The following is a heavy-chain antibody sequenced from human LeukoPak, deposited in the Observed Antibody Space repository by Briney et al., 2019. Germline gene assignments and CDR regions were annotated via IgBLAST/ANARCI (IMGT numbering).Heavy chain of an antibody. J-gene: IGHJ4*02. CDR1: GFTVSTDH. Sequence: PGGSLRLSCAASGFTVSTDHMSWVRQAPGKGLEWVSVLYSSGTTSHADSVKGRFTISRDNSKNTVYLQMNSLRAEDTAVYYCARDHEYYYGSGSYYPGGCDYWGQGTLVTVSS. V-gene: IGHV3-53*01. CDR2: LYSSGTT. CDR3: ARDHEYYYGSGSYYPGGCDY. D-gene: IGHD3-10*01.